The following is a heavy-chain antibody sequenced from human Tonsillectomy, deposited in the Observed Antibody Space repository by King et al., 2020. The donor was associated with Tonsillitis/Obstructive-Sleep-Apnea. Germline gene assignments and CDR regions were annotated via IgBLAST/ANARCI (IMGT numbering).Heavy chain of an antibody. CDR2: IDSGGST. CDR3: AREMDVGAYDY. Sequence: VQLVESGGGLIQPGGSLRLSCAASGFTVSGNSMSWVRQAPGTGLEWVSVIDSGGSTYYADSVKGRFTISRDNSKNTLYFQMNSLRAEDTAVYYCAREMDVGAYDYWGQGTLVTVSS. V-gene: IGHV3-53*01. D-gene: IGHD1-26*01. J-gene: IGHJ4*02. CDR1: GFTVSGNS.